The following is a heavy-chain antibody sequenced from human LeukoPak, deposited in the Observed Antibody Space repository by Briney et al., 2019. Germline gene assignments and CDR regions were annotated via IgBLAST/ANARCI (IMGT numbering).Heavy chain of an antibody. D-gene: IGHD3-22*01. Sequence: SVKVSCKASGGTFSSYAISWVRQAPGQGLEWMGGIIPIFGTANYAQKFQGRVTITADESTSTAYMELRSLRSDDTAVYYCARLPYYYDSSGSNFYYGMDVWGQGTTVTVSS. CDR2: IIPIFGTA. CDR3: ARLPYYYDSSGSNFYYGMDV. V-gene: IGHV1-69*13. J-gene: IGHJ6*02. CDR1: GGTFSSYA.